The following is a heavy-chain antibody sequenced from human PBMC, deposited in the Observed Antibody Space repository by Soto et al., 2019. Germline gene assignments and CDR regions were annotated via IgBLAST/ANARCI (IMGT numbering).Heavy chain of an antibody. CDR1: GFSVSDSS. CDR2: VYRGGST. CDR3: ARELGWNGLLNTYNYGIDV. J-gene: IGHJ6*02. V-gene: IGHV3-53*02. D-gene: IGHD1-1*01. Sequence: EVQLVETGGGLIQPGGSLRLSCAVSGFSVSDSSMSWVRQAPGKGLEWVSVVYRGGSTDYADSVKGGGTVSRDTFKNTLFLQMDSMTVEDTAVYFCARELGWNGLLNTYNYGIDVWGQGTTVTV.